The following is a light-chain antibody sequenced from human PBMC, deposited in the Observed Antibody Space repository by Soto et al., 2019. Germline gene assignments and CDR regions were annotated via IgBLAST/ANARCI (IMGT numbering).Light chain of an antibody. CDR3: QQYYSYPQT. CDR2: AAS. V-gene: IGKV1-8*01. CDR1: QGISSY. Sequence: AIRMTQSPSSLSGSTGDRVTSTLRASQGISSYLAWYQQKPGKAPKLLIYAASTLQSGVPSRFSGSGSGTDFTLTISCLQSEDFATYYCQQYYSYPQTFGQGTKVDIK. J-gene: IGKJ1*01.